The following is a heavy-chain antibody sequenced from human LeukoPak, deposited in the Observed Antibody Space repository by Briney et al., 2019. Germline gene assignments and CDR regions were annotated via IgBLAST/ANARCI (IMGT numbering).Heavy chain of an antibody. Sequence: ASVTVSCKPSGYTFTGYYMHWVRQAPGQGLEWMGWINPNSGGTNYAQKFQGRVTMTRDTSISTAYMELSRLRSDDTAVYYCARDGLIVIPDAMIFRNWFDLWGQGTLVTVSS. CDR2: INPNSGGT. D-gene: IGHD2-2*01. J-gene: IGHJ5*02. V-gene: IGHV1-2*02. CDR3: ARDGLIVIPDAMIFRNWFDL. CDR1: GYTFTGYY.